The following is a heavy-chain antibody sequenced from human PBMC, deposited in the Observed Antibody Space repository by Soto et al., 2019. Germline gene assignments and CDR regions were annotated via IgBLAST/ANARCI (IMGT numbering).Heavy chain of an antibody. CDR1: GGSFSGYY. D-gene: IGHD3-3*01. CDR3: AREPTTIFGVVIIV. CDR2: INHSGST. J-gene: IGHJ4*02. Sequence: QVQLQQWGAGLLKPSETLSLTCAVYGGSFSGYYWSWIRQPPGKGLEWIGEINHSGSTNYNPSLKRRVTMSVDTSKNQFSMNLGSVTAADTAVYYCAREPTTIFGVVIIVWGQGALVTVSS. V-gene: IGHV4-34*01.